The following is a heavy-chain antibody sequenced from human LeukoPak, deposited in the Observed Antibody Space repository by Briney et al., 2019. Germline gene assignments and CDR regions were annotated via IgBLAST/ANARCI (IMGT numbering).Heavy chain of an antibody. CDR2: IWCDGSNK. J-gene: IGHJ4*02. V-gene: IGHV3-33*01. D-gene: IGHD3-22*01. CDR3: ARGGSYDSSGWWDY. CDR1: GFTFSSYG. Sequence: GGSLRLSCAASGFTFSSYGMHWVRQAPGKGLEWVAVIWCDGSNKYYADSVKGRFTISRDNSKNTLYLQMNSLRAEDTAVYYCARGGSYDSSGWWDYWGQGTLVTVSS.